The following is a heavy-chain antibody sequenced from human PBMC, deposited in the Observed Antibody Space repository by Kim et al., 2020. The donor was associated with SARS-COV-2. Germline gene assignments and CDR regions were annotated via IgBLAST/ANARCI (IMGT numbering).Heavy chain of an antibody. CDR1: GFTVRSNY. D-gene: IGHD1-26*01. Sequence: GGSLRLSCAASGFTVRSNYMNWVRQAPGKGLEWVSVIYSDGITNYSDSVKGRFTISGHNFKNTLYLQLNSLRAEDTDMYYCARVVVWESSYYMDVWGRGTGVTVA. J-gene: IGHJ6*03. CDR2: IYSDGIT. V-gene: IGHV3-53*01. CDR3: ARVVVWESSYYMDV.